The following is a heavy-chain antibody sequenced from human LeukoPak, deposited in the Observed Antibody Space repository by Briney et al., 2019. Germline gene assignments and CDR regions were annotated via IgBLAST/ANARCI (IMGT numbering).Heavy chain of an antibody. CDR2: IYHSGST. CDR3: ARQSRFHYYDSSGYRANKGLDY. V-gene: IGHV4-38-2*02. D-gene: IGHD3-22*01. CDR1: GYSISSGYY. J-gene: IGHJ4*02. Sequence: PSETLSLTCTVSGYSISSGYYWGWIRQPPGKGLEWIGSIYHSGSTYYNPSLKSRVTMSLDTSKNQFSLKLSSVTAADTAVYYCARQSRFHYYDSSGYRANKGLDYWGQGTLVTVSS.